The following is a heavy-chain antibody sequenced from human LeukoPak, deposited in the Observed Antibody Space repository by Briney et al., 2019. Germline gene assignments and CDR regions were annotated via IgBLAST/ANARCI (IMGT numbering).Heavy chain of an antibody. CDR3: ARDWEVVVIPNYYYYYMDV. Sequence: PSGTLSLTCTVSGGSISSYYWSWIRQPAGKGLEWIGRIYTSGSTNYNPSLKSRVTISVDTSKNQFSLKLSSVTAADTAVYYCARDWEVVVIPNYYYYYMDVWGKGTTVTVSS. CDR1: GGSISSYY. CDR2: IYTSGST. J-gene: IGHJ6*03. D-gene: IGHD3-22*01. V-gene: IGHV4-4*07.